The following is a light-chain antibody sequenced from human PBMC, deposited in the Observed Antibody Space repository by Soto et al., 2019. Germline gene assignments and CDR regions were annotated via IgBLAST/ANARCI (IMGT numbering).Light chain of an antibody. V-gene: IGKV1-39*01. CDR2: AAS. CDR3: QQSYSTPRLT. Sequence: DIQMTQYPSSVSASVGDRVTITCRASQSISIYLNWYQQKPGKAPKLLIYAASSLQSGVPSRFSGSGSGTDFTLTISSLQPEDFATYYCQQSYSTPRLTFGGGTKVEIK. J-gene: IGKJ4*01. CDR1: QSISIY.